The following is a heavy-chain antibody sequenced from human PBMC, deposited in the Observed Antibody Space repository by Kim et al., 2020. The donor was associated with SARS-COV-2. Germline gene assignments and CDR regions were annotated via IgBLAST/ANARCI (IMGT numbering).Heavy chain of an antibody. D-gene: IGHD3-10*01. Sequence: QKFQGRVTITRDTSASTAYMELSSLRSEDTAVYYCAREGLPAMVRGFMDVWGQGTTVTVSS. J-gene: IGHJ6*02. V-gene: IGHV1-3*01. CDR3: AREGLPAMVRGFMDV.